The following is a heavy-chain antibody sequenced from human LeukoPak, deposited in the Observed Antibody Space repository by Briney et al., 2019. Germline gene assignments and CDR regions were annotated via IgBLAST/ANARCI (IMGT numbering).Heavy chain of an antibody. CDR3: AKDPRGGSGSYYLVEGPIFDY. D-gene: IGHD3-10*01. CDR2: ISYDGSNK. Sequence: GGSLRLSCAASGFIFSTYTMTWVRQAPGKGLEWVAVISYDGSNKYYADSVKGRFTISRDNSKNTLYLQMNSLRAEDTAVYYCAKDPRGGSGSYYLVEGPIFDYWGQGTLVTVSS. V-gene: IGHV3-30*18. J-gene: IGHJ4*02. CDR1: GFIFSTYT.